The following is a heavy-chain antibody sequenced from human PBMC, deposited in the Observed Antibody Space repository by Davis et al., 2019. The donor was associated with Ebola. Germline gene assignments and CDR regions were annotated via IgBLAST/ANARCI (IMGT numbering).Heavy chain of an antibody. J-gene: IGHJ4*02. V-gene: IGHV1-8*01. D-gene: IGHD6-13*01. CDR3: ARDRGMIAAAGHFDY. CDR2: MNPNSGNT. Sequence: AASVKVSCKASGYNFASLDIHWVRQATGQGLEWMGWMNPNSGNTGYAQKFQGRVTMTTDTSTSTAYMELRSLRSDDTAVYYCARDRGMIAAAGHFDYWGQGTLVTVSS. CDR1: GYNFASLD.